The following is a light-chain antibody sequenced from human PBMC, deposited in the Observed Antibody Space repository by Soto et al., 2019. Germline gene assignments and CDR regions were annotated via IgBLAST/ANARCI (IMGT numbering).Light chain of an antibody. V-gene: IGKV1-5*01. CDR2: DTS. CDR1: QSLSSW. CDR3: PQCNTYPCT. J-gene: IGKJ1*01. Sequence: DIQMTQSPSSLSASIGDRVTITCRASQSLSSWVAWYQKKPDKGPQLLISDTSRLEPGVPSRFSGSGSGAPFSLTIRRLQPDASASYFCPQCNTYPCTFGEGTKVEIK.